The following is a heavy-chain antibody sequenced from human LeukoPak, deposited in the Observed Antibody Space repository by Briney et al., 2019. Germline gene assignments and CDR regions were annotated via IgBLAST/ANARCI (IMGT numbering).Heavy chain of an antibody. D-gene: IGHD6-13*01. V-gene: IGHV4-59*01. CDR3: AREYSLHPLFYNWFDP. Sequence: PSETLSLTCTVSGGSISSYYWSWIRQPPGKGLEWIGYIYYSGSTNYNPSLKSRVTISVDTSKNQFSLKLSSVTAADTAVYYCAREYSLHPLFYNWFDPWGQGTLVTVSS. CDR1: GGSISSYY. J-gene: IGHJ5*02. CDR2: IYYSGST.